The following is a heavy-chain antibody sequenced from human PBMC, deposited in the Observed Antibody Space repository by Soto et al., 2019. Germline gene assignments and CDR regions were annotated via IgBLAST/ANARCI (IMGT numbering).Heavy chain of an antibody. D-gene: IGHD3-10*01. J-gene: IGHJ4*02. CDR1: GYAFINYG. V-gene: IGHV1-18*01. CDR3: ASGGSMVRGVITLAY. Sequence: QVALVQSGAEVKKPGASVKVSCKASGYAFINYGFAWVRQAPGQGLEWMGWISAVNGNTNSAQNLQDRFTMAVDATTSTAYMELRSLTSDDTAVYYCASGGSMVRGVITLAYWGQGALVTVSS. CDR2: ISAVNGNT.